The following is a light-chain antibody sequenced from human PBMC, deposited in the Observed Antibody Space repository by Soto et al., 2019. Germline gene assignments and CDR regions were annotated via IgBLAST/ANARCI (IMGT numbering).Light chain of an antibody. V-gene: IGKV3-15*01. CDR1: QSIKSSS. J-gene: IGKJ1*01. CDR2: GAS. Sequence: EIVLTQSPGTLSLSPGERATLSCRASQSIKSSSLAWYQQRPGQAPRLLIYGASTRATGIPARFSGSGSGTEFTLTISSLQSEDFAVYYCQQYNNWPWTFGQGTKVEIK. CDR3: QQYNNWPWT.